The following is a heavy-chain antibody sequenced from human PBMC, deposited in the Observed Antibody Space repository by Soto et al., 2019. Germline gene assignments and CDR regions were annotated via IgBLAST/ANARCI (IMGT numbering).Heavy chain of an antibody. CDR2: IWYDGSNK. J-gene: IGHJ2*01. CDR1: GFTFSDYG. CDR3: ARVPDEVVKFDL. V-gene: IGHV3-33*01. Sequence: QVQLVESGGGVVQPGRSLRLACAAFGFTFSDYGMHWVRQAPGKGLEWVAVIWYDGSNKYYADSVEGRFTISRDNSKNTLWLQMNSLGVEDTAVYYCARVPDEVVKFDLWGRGTLVTVS. D-gene: IGHD3-22*01.